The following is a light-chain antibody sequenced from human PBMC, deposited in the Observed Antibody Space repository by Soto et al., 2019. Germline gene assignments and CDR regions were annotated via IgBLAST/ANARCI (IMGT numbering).Light chain of an antibody. CDR2: GAS. CDR3: QQYTNWPPNT. Sequence: EILMTQSPGTLSVSPGESATLSCMASQRVYSKLAWYQQRPGQAPRLLIYGASTRATGVPASFSGRGSGTEFTLTISSLQSEDFAVYYCQQYTNWPPNTFGQGTRLEIK. J-gene: IGKJ5*01. V-gene: IGKV3-15*01. CDR1: QRVYSK.